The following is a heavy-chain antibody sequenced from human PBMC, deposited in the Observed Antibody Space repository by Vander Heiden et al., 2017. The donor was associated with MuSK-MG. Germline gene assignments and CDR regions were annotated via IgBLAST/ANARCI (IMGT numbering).Heavy chain of an antibody. D-gene: IGHD2-2*01. CDR2: ISSSSSYI. CDR1: GLTLSRYS. Sequence: EVQLVESGVGLVEPGGALRLCCAASGLTLSRYSMNWVRQAPGKGLEWVSSISSSSSYIYYADSVQFRFTISRDNAKNSLHLQMLSLRAEDTAVYYCARDSLVVGPAATDAFDIWCQGTMVTVSS. J-gene: IGHJ3*02. CDR3: ARDSLVVGPAATDAFDI. V-gene: IGHV3-21*01.